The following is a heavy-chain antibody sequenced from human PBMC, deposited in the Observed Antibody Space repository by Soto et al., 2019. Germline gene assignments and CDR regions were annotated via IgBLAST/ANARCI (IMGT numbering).Heavy chain of an antibody. CDR3: ARHPDYDYIWQ. CDR1: GGSISSYY. D-gene: IGHD3-16*01. V-gene: IGHV4-59*08. J-gene: IGHJ4*02. CDR2: IYYSGST. Sequence: SETLSLTCTVSGGSISSYYWSWIRQPPGKGLEWIGYIYYSGSTNYNPSLKSRVTISVDTSKNQSSLKLSSVTAADTAVYYCARHPDYDYIWQWGQGTLVTVSS.